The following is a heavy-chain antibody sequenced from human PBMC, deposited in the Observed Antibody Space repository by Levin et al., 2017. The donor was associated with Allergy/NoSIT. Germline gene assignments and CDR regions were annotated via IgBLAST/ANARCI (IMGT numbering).Heavy chain of an antibody. V-gene: IGHV4-34*01. D-gene: IGHD3-22*01. CDR2: INHSGST. CDR3: ASGSGSGYRKSFDY. Sequence: PSETLSLTCAVYGGSFSGYYWSWIRQPPGKGLEWIGEINHSGSTNYNPSLKSRVTISVDTSKNQFSLKLSSVTAADTAVYYCASGSGSGYRKSFDYWGQGTLVTVSS. J-gene: IGHJ4*02. CDR1: GGSFSGYY.